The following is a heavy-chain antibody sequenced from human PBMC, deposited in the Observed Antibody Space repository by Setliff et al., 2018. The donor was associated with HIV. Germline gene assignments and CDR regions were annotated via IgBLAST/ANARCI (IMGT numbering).Heavy chain of an antibody. D-gene: IGHD6-25*01. CDR3: AKDGDYRSGDYDAFDI. V-gene: IGHV3-73*01. J-gene: IGHJ3*02. Sequence: GSLRLSCAASGFSNSALHWVRQAPGKGLEWVGRIRSKANNYATEYGASVKGRFIISRDNFRNTVDLQMNNLRPEDTAVYYCAKDGDYRSGDYDAFDIWGQGTMVTVSS. CDR2: IRSKANNYAT. CDR1: GFSNSA.